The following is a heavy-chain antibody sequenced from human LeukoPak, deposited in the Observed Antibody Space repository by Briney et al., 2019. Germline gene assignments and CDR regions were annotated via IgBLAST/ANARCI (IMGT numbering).Heavy chain of an antibody. D-gene: IGHD2-21*02. CDR3: ATSEGDCYCPDY. J-gene: IGHJ4*02. CDR1: GFTFSSYG. Sequence: GGSLRLSCAASGFTFSSYGMHWVRQAPGKGLEWVAVISYDGSNKYYADSVKGRFTISRDNAKNTLYLQMNSLRAEDTAVYYCATSEGDCYCPDYWGQGTLVTVSS. CDR2: ISYDGSNK. V-gene: IGHV3-30*03.